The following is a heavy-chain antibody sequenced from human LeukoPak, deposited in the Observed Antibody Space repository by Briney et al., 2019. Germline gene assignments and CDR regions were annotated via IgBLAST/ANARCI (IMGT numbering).Heavy chain of an antibody. CDR3: TREGAAGLLWFGEIINWFDP. D-gene: IGHD3-10*01. Sequence: GGSLRLSCTASGFIFGDYAMSWFRQAPGKGLEWVGFIRSKAYGGTTEYAASVKGRFTISRDDSKSIAYLQMNSLKTEDTAVYYCTREGAAGLLWFGEIINWFDPWGQGTLVTVSS. V-gene: IGHV3-49*03. CDR2: IRSKAYGGTT. CDR1: GFIFGDYA. J-gene: IGHJ5*02.